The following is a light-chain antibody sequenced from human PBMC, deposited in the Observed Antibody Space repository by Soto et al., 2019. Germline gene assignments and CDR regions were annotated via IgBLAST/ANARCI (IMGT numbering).Light chain of an antibody. CDR3: GSYTTSVV. Sequence: QSALTQPASVSGSPGQSITISCTGTTSDVGGSNYVSWYQHHPGKAPKLMIYEVSNRPSGVSNRFSGSKSGNTASLTISGLQAEDEADYFCGSYTTSVVFGGGTKVTVL. V-gene: IGLV2-14*01. CDR2: EVS. CDR1: TSDVGGSNY. J-gene: IGLJ2*01.